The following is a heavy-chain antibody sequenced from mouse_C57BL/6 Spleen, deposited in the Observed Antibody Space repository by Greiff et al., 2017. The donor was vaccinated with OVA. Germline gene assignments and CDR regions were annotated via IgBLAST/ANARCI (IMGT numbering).Heavy chain of an antibody. CDR2: IYPGSGST. D-gene: IGHD2-4*01. Sequence: VQLQQPGAELVKPGASVKMSCKASGYTFTSYWITWVKQRPGQGLEWIGDIYPGSGSTNYNEKFKSKATLTVDTSSSTAYMQLSSLTSEDSAVYDCARDVYYDYDGAWFAYWGQGTLVTVSA. V-gene: IGHV1-55*01. CDR1: GYTFTSYW. CDR3: ARDVYYDYDGAWFAY. J-gene: IGHJ3*01.